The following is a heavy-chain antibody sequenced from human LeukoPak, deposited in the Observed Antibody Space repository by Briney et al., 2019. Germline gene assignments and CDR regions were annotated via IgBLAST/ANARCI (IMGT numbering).Heavy chain of an antibody. D-gene: IGHD1-14*01. V-gene: IGHV4-39*07. CDR1: GGSISSSSYY. J-gene: IGHJ6*03. CDR2: IYYSGST. CDR3: ARTGGGNYYMDV. Sequence: SETLSLTCTASGGSISSSSYYWGWIRQPPGKGLEWIGSIYYSGSTYYNPSLKSRVTISVDTSKNQFSLKLSSVTAADTAVYYCARTGGGNYYMDVWGKGTTVTVSS.